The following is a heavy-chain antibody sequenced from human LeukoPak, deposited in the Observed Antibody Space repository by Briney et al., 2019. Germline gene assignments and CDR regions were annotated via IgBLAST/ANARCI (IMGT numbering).Heavy chain of an antibody. CDR2: ISAYNGNT. CDR3: ARVTIVVPARHALDI. J-gene: IGHJ3*02. Sequence: GASVKVSCKASGYTFTSYGISWVRQAPGQGLEWMGWISAYNGNTNYAQKLQGRVTMTTDTSTSTAYMELRSLRFDDTAVYYCARVTIVVPARHALDIWGQGTMVTVSS. V-gene: IGHV1-18*04. D-gene: IGHD2-2*01. CDR1: GYTFTSYG.